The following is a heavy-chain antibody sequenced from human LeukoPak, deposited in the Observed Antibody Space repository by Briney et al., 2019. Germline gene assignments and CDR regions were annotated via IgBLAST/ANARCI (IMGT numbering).Heavy chain of an antibody. CDR3: ASGANYPFDF. Sequence: GASVKVSCKGSGYPFSSYGITWVRQAPGQGLEWVGWISAYNGHTQYGQNVQGRVTMTTETSTTTAYLELRNLTSDDTAVYFCASGANYPFDFWGQGTLVTVSS. V-gene: IGHV1-18*01. J-gene: IGHJ4*02. CDR2: ISAYNGHT. CDR1: GYPFSSYG. D-gene: IGHD1-14*01.